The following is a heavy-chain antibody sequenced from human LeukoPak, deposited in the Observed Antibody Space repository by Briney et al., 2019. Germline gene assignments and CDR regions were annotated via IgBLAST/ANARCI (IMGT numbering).Heavy chain of an antibody. Sequence: GRSLRLSCAASGFTFDNNAMHWVRQAPGKGLEWFSGISWNSGSIGFQDSVKGRFTISSDTAKNSLYLQMKSLRVEDTALYYCAKGAPSRGEWLVPPFEDWGQGTLVTVSS. J-gene: IGHJ4*02. V-gene: IGHV3-9*01. CDR1: GFTFDNNA. CDR3: AKGAPSRGEWLVPPFED. D-gene: IGHD6-19*01. CDR2: ISWNSGSI.